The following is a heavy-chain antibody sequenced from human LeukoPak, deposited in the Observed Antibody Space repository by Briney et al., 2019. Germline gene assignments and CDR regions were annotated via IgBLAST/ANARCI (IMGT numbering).Heavy chain of an antibody. J-gene: IGHJ4*02. D-gene: IGHD2-2*02. Sequence: GGSLRRSCAASGFTFSSYAMSWVRKAPGKGLEWVSAISGSSGSTYYADSVKGRFTISRDNSKNTLYLQMNSLRAEDTAVYYCAKVVILGYCSSTSCYRGFDYWGQGTLVTVSS. CDR2: ISGSSGST. CDR3: AKVVILGYCSSTSCYRGFDY. CDR1: GFTFSSYA. V-gene: IGHV3-23*01.